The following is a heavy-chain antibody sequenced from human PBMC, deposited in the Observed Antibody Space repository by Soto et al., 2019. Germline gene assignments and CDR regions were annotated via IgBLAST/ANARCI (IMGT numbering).Heavy chain of an antibody. Sequence: PSETLSLTCAVYGGSFSGYYWSWIRQPPGKGLEWIGEINHSGSTNYNPSLKSRVTISVDTSKNQFSLKLSSVTAADTAVYYCARVPLRYFDQPIDYWGQGTLVTVSS. CDR3: ARVPLRYFDQPIDY. CDR2: INHSGST. CDR1: GGSFSGYY. D-gene: IGHD3-9*01. V-gene: IGHV4-34*01. J-gene: IGHJ4*02.